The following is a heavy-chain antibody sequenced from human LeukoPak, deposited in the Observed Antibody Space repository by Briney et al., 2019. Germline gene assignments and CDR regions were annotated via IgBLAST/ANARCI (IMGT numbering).Heavy chain of an antibody. J-gene: IGHJ6*02. CDR3: ARYEMDV. CDR2: ITGSGGRT. Sequence: GGSLRLSCAVSGFTFSNYAMSWVRQAPVKGLEWVSSITGSGGRTYYADSVKGRFTISRDNAKNSLYLQMNNLRAEDTAVYYCARYEMDVWGQGTTVTISS. D-gene: IGHD3-3*01. V-gene: IGHV3-23*01. CDR1: GFTFSNYA.